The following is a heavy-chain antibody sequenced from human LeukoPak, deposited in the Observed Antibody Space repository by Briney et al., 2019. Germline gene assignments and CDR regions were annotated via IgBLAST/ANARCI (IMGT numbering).Heavy chain of an antibody. CDR3: AKRSGPNSGPFDS. V-gene: IGHV3-30*02. CDR2: VRKDATEK. Sequence: GGSLRLSCAASGFTVSNNYMAWVRQAPGKGLEWVAFVRKDATEKKYADSVEGRFTTSRDDSENTVYLKMNNLRVDDTAVYYCAKRSGPNSGPFDSWGQGTPVIVSS. D-gene: IGHD1-1*01. CDR1: GFTVSNNY. J-gene: IGHJ4*02.